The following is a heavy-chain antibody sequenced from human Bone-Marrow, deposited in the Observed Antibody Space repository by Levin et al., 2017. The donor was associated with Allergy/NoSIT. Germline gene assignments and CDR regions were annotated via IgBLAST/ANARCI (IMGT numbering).Heavy chain of an antibody. CDR3: ALDGPFYYVSSPLLVFES. D-gene: IGHD3-22*01. CDR1: GFTFSNYN. J-gene: IGHJ4*02. V-gene: IGHV3-48*02. CDR2: ISSRGTPI. Sequence: GGSLRLSCAASGFTFSNYNMNWVRQAPGKGLEWVSYISSRGTPIYYADSVKGRFSISRDNAKNSLYLQMNSLRDEDPAVYFCALDGPFYYVSSPLLVFESWGPGTLVTVSS.